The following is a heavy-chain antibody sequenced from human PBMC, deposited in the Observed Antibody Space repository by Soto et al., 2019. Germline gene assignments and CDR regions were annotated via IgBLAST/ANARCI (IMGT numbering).Heavy chain of an antibody. CDR3: AINRNYFDY. J-gene: IGHJ4*02. Sequence: PGGSLRLSCAGSGFTVSNNQMSWVRQAPGKGLEWVSIMLGGGRTYYADSVKGRFTISRDNSKNTLYLQMNSLRADDTAVYYCAINRNYFDYWGQGTLVSVSS. CDR1: GFTVSNNQ. V-gene: IGHV3-53*01. CDR2: MLGGGRT.